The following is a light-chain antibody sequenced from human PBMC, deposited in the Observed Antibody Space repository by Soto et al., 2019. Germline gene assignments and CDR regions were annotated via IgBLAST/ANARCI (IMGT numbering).Light chain of an antibody. Sequence: QAVVTQPPSASGTPGQRVTISCSGSRSNIGTNTVTWYQQLPGTAPKLLIYTNNLRPSGVPDRFSGSKSGTSASLAISGLQSEDEADYYCASWDDSLTGLWVFGGGTKLTVL. CDR2: TNN. CDR3: ASWDDSLTGLWV. V-gene: IGLV1-44*01. CDR1: RSNIGTNT. J-gene: IGLJ3*02.